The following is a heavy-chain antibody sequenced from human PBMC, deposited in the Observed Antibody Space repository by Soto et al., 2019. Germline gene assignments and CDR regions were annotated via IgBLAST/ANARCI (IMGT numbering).Heavy chain of an antibody. CDR3: AACSSGYWADRFSAY. D-gene: IGHD3-22*01. CDR1: GFTVSSNY. V-gene: IGHV3-53*01. Sequence: EVQLVESGGGLIQPGGSLRLSCAASGFTVSSNYMSWVRQAPGKGLEWLSVIYSGDNTYYADSVKGRFTISRDSFKNTRYLQMNCLRAEDTAVYYCAACSSGYWADRFSAYWGQGTLVTVSS. CDR2: IYSGDNT. J-gene: IGHJ1*01.